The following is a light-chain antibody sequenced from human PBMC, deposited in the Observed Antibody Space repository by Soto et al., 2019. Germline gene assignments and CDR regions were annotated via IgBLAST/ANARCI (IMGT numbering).Light chain of an antibody. CDR3: FSYAGFYILI. CDR2: DVT. Sequence: QSALTQPRSVSGSPGQSVTISCTGTSSDVGTYNYVSWYQQHPGKAPKLMIYDVTKRPSGVPDRFSGSKSGNTASLTISGLQAEDEADYYCFSYAGFYILIFGGGTKVTVL. V-gene: IGLV2-11*01. J-gene: IGLJ2*01. CDR1: SSDVGTYNY.